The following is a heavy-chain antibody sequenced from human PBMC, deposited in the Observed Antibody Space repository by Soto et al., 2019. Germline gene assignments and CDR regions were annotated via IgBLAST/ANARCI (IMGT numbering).Heavy chain of an antibody. CDR1: GFTFSGKT. V-gene: IGHV3-30-3*01. CDR2: IAPDASQI. CDR3: ATDIHATWLLNS. J-gene: IGHJ4*02. D-gene: IGHD2-2*02. Sequence: GXSLRLSCAASGFTFSGKTIYWVLQAPGKGLEWVALIAPDASQIYYADSVKGRFTISRDNSKNTLYLQMNRLRAEDTSLYLCATDIHATWLLNSWGQGTLVTVSS.